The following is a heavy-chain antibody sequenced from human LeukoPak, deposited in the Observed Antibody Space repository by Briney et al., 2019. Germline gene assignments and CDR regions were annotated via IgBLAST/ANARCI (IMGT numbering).Heavy chain of an antibody. CDR1: GFTFSSYA. V-gene: IGHV3-30*04. J-gene: IGHJ4*02. D-gene: IGHD6-19*01. Sequence: VGSLRLSCAASGFTFSSYAMHWVCQAPGKGLEWVALISYDGSNKYSADSVKSRFTTSRDNSKNTLYLQMNSLRAEDTAVYYCARGARGSGWRGFDYWGQGTLVTVSS. CDR2: ISYDGSNK. CDR3: ARGARGSGWRGFDY.